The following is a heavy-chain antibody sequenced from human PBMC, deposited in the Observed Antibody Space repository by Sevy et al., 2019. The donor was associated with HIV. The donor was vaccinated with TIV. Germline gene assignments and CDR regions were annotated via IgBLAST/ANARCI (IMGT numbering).Heavy chain of an antibody. CDR3: AKDVPDQSWYDDFWSGSPCFVY. D-gene: IGHD3-3*01. CDR1: GFRFGSQA. V-gene: IGHV3-23*01. CDR2: MSGRGDSR. Sequence: GGSLRLSCVGSGFRFGSQAMSWVRQAPGKGLEWVSGMSGRGDSRGYAHSVKGRFTISRDNSKNTVYLQMNSLTAEDTALYYCAKDVPDQSWYDDFWSGSPCFVYWGRGILVTVSS. J-gene: IGHJ4*01.